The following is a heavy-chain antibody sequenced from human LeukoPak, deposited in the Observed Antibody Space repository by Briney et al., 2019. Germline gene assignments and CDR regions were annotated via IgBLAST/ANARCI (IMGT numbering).Heavy chain of an antibody. CDR2: ISGSGGST. CDR1: GFTFSSYA. D-gene: IGHD3-9*01. V-gene: IGHV3-23*01. J-gene: IGHJ3*01. CDR3: AKDRGTGYYQSLTGYDV. Sequence: GGSLRLSCAASGFTFSSYAMSWVRQAPGKGLEWVSAISGSGGSTYYADSVKGRFTISRDNSKNTLYLQMNSLRAEDTAVYYCAKDRGTGYYQSLTGYDVWGQGTMVTVSS.